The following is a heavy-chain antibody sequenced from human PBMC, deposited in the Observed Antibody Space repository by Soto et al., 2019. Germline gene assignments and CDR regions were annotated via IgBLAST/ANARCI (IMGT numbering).Heavy chain of an antibody. V-gene: IGHV1-46*01. Sequence: GXSVKVSFRASAYTFSSYYMHWVRQAPGQGLEWMGIINPSGGSTSYAQKFQGRVTMTRDTSTSTVYMELSSLRSEDTAVYYCARGRGMVRGAGYWYFDLWGRGTLVTVSS. D-gene: IGHD3-10*01. CDR1: AYTFSSYY. CDR2: INPSGGST. CDR3: ARGRGMVRGAGYWYFDL. J-gene: IGHJ2*01.